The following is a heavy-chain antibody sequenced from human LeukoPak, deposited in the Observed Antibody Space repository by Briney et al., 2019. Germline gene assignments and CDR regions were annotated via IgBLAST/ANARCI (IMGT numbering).Heavy chain of an antibody. J-gene: IGHJ4*02. V-gene: IGHV4-39*07. Sequence: PSETLSLTCTVSGGSISSSSYYWGWIRQPPGKGLEWIGSIYYSGSTYYNPSLKSRVTISVDTSKNQFSLKLSSVTAADTAVYYCARDREQWLVRGFDYWGQGTLVTVSS. D-gene: IGHD6-19*01. CDR1: GGSISSSSYY. CDR3: ARDREQWLVRGFDY. CDR2: IYYSGST.